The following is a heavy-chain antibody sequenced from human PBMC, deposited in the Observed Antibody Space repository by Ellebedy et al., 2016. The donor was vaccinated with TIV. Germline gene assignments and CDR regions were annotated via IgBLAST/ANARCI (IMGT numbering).Heavy chain of an antibody. CDR3: EKGTTQLWSSGVRLDY. J-gene: IGHJ4*02. CDR1: GGTFSGFY. V-gene: IGHV4-34*01. Sequence: MPSETLSLTCVVYGGTFSGFYWSWIRQPPGKGLEWIGEINHGGSTNYNPSPKSPVTISLDTSTNQFSLKLSSVTAADTAVYYCEKGTTQLWSSGVRLDYWGQGTLVTVSS. CDR2: INHGGST. D-gene: IGHD5-18*01.